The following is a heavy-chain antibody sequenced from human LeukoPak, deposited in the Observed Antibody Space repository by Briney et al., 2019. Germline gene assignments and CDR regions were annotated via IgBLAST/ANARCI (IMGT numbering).Heavy chain of an antibody. D-gene: IGHD4-11*01. V-gene: IGHV3-30*02. Sequence: GGSLRLSCAASGFTFSNSGMHWVRQAPGKGLEWVAFIPFDESNKYYADSVKGRFTISRDISKNTLYLRMNSLRAEDTAVYYCARGSAVTANNFDFWGQGTLVTVSS. J-gene: IGHJ4*02. CDR3: ARGSAVTANNFDF. CDR1: GFTFSNSG. CDR2: IPFDESNK.